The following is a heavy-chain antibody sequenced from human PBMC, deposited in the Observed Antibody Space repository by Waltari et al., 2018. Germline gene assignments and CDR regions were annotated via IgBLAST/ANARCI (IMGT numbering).Heavy chain of an antibody. CDR2: IHDSEPI. J-gene: IGHJ4*02. V-gene: IGHV4-38-2*01. CDR3: ARGLSKVADY. D-gene: IGHD1-26*01. CDR1: GYSISSNYF. Sequence: QVQLQESGPGLVKPSETLSLTCAVSGYSISSNYFWGWVRQPPGKGLEWIGHIHDSEPIFYNPSLKSRVTISLDTSKNHFSLKLSSLTAADTAVYFCARGLSKVADYWGQGILVTVSS.